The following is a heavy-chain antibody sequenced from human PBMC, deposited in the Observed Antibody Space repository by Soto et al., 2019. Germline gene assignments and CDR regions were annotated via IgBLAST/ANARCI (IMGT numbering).Heavy chain of an antibody. CDR1: GFNFDDYA. Sequence: GGSLRLSCVASGFNFDDYAMHWVRQPPGKGLEWVSGINWNSDTVGYADSVKGRLTVSRDNAKGSLLLQMSSLGPEDTAVYFCAMSNSNDLYYHFESWGQGTPVTVSS. CDR2: INWNSDTV. J-gene: IGHJ4*02. CDR3: AMSNSNDLYYHFES. D-gene: IGHD3-22*01. V-gene: IGHV3-9*01.